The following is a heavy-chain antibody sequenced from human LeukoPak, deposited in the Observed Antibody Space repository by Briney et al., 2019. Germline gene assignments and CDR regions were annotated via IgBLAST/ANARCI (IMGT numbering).Heavy chain of an antibody. CDR2: ISGSGGST. CDR1: GFTFSSYA. CDR3: VRGSSGYYWYYFDY. D-gene: IGHD3-22*01. V-gene: IGHV3-23*01. J-gene: IGHJ4*02. Sequence: GGSLRLSCAASGFTFSSYAMSWVRQAPGEGLEGVAAISGSGGSTYYADFVKGRCTISRDNSKKPLYLQMNSLRAEDTAVYYCVRGSSGYYWYYFDYWGQGTLVTVSS.